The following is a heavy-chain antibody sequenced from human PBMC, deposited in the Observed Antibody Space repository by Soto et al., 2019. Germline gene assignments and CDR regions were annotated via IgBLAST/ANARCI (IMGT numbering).Heavy chain of an antibody. CDR3: ARVSFLVLMVYAIDDSDY. V-gene: IGHV1-18*01. CDR1: GYTFTSYG. CDR2: ISAYNGNT. Sequence: AASVKVSCKASGYTFTSYGISWVRQAPGQGLEWMGWISAYNGNTNYAQKLQGRVTMTTDTSTSTAYMELRSLRSDDTAVYYCARVSFLVLMVYAIDDSDYWGQGTLVTVSS. J-gene: IGHJ4*02. D-gene: IGHD2-8*01.